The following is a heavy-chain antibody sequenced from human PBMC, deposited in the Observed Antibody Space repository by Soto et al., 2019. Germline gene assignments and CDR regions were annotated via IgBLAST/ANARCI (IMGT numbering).Heavy chain of an antibody. CDR1: GYTFTSYG. J-gene: IGHJ4*02. CDR3: ASDRYLGYCSGGSCYFGFY. V-gene: IGHV1-18*01. Sequence: QVQLVQSGAEVKKPGASVKVSCKASGYTFTSYGISWVRQAPGQGLEWMGWISAYNGNTNYAQKLQGRVTMTTDTSTSTAYMELRSLRSDDTAVYYCASDRYLGYCSGGSCYFGFYWGQGTLVTVSS. D-gene: IGHD2-15*01. CDR2: ISAYNGNT.